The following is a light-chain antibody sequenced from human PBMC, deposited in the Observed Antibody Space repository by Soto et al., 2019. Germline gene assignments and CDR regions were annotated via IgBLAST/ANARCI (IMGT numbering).Light chain of an antibody. CDR1: SSNIGAGYD. Sequence: QSALTQPPSISWAPGQRGTISCPGSSSNIGAGYDVHWYQQLPGTAPKLLIYGNSNRPSGVPDRFSGSKSGTSASLAITGLQAEDEADYYCQSYDSSLRVFGTGTKVTVL. V-gene: IGLV1-40*01. J-gene: IGLJ1*01. CDR3: QSYDSSLRV. CDR2: GNS.